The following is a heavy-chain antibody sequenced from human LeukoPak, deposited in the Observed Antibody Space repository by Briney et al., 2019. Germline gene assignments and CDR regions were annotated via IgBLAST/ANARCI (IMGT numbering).Heavy chain of an antibody. Sequence: SETLSLTCXXSGGSISSYYWSWIRQPAGKGLEWIGRIYSGGSTNYNPSLKSRVTMSVDSSNNQFSLKLSSVTAADTAVFYCARENTGSYREFDYWGQGTLVTVSS. V-gene: IGHV4-4*07. D-gene: IGHD1-26*01. CDR2: IYSGGST. J-gene: IGHJ4*02. CDR3: ARENTGSYREFDY. CDR1: GGSISSYY.